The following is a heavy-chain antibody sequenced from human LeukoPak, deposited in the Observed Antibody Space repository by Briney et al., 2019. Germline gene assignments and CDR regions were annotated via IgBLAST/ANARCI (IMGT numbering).Heavy chain of an antibody. CDR2: ISISGDDT. D-gene: IGHD4-17*01. Sequence: GGSLRLSCATSGFSFSSHAMTWVRQAPGKGLEWLSAISISGDDTYYADSVKGRFTISRDNSKNTLYLQMNSLSANDTAMYYCANEIRPNDYWGQGTLVAVSS. J-gene: IGHJ4*02. CDR1: GFSFSSHA. CDR3: ANEIRPNDY. V-gene: IGHV3-23*01.